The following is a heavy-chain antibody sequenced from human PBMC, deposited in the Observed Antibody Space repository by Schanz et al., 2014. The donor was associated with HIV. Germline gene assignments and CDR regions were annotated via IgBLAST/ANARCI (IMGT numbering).Heavy chain of an antibody. CDR1: GFNFSTYG. J-gene: IGHJ6*02. V-gene: IGHV3-33*01. Sequence: QVQVVESGGGVVRPGRSLRLSCAASGFNFSTYGMHWVRQAPGKGLEWVAIIWFDGSNKYYVDSVKGRFTISRDNSKNTLHLQMYSLRVEDTAVYYCARVALAVDGADYGMDVWGQGTMVTVSS. D-gene: IGHD2-15*01. CDR2: IWFDGSNK. CDR3: ARVALAVDGADYGMDV.